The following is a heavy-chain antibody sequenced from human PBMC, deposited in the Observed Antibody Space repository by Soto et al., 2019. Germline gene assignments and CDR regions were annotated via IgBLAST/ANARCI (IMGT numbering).Heavy chain of an antibody. D-gene: IGHD2-2*01. V-gene: IGHV1-69*01. CDR3: ASRMEYCSSTSCSRWFDP. CDR1: GGTFSSYA. J-gene: IGHJ5*02. CDR2: IIPIFGTA. Sequence: QVQLVQSGAEVKKPGSSVKVSCKASGGTFSSYAISWVRQAPGQGLEWMGGIIPIFGTANYAQKFQGRVTITADESTSTAYMELSSLRSEDTAVYYCASRMEYCSSTSCSRWFDPWGQGTLVTVSS.